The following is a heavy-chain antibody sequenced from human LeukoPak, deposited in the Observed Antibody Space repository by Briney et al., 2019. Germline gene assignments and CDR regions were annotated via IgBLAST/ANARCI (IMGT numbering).Heavy chain of an antibody. J-gene: IGHJ5*02. CDR2: INPNSGGT. V-gene: IGHV1-2*04. CDR1: GYTFTGYY. D-gene: IGHD4/OR15-4a*01. CDR3: AAGPHLSTMDYNWFDP. Sequence: ASVKVSCKASGYTFTGYYMHWVRQAPGQGLEWMGWINPNSGGTNYAQKFQGWVTMTRDTSISTAYMELSRLRSDDTAVYYCAAGPHLSTMDYNWFDPWGQGTLVTVSS.